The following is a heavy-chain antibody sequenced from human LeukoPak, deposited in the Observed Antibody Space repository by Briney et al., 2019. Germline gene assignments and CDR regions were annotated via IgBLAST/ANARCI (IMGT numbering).Heavy chain of an antibody. J-gene: IGHJ3*02. CDR2: INSDGIT. CDR1: GFLVTSNY. V-gene: IGHV3-66*01. CDR3: ARRERLGYSYGRGTLDI. Sequence: GGSLRLSCAASGFLVTSNYMSWVRQAPGKGLEWVSFINSDGITYYADSVKGRFTISRDISKNTLYLQMNTLRAEDTAVYYCARRERLGYSYGRGTLDIWGQGTMVTVSS. D-gene: IGHD5-18*01.